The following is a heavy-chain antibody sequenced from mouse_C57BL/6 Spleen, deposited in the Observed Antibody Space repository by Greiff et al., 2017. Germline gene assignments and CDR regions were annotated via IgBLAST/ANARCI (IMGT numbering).Heavy chain of an antibody. J-gene: IGHJ3*01. V-gene: IGHV1-72*01. CDR2: IDPNSGGT. CDR1: GYTFTSYW. CDR3: ASDGLLPAWFAY. Sequence: QVQLKQPGAELVKPGASVKLSCKASGYTFTSYWMHWVKQRPGRGLEWIGRIDPNSGGTKYNEKFKSKATLTVDKPSSTAYMQLSSLTSEASAVYDCASDGLLPAWFAYWGQGTLVTVSA. D-gene: IGHD3-1*01.